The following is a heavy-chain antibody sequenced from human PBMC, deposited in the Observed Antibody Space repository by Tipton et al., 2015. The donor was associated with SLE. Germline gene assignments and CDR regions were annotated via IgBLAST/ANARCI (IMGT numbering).Heavy chain of an antibody. CDR2: VSPGGNT. CDR1: GFSISSGYY. D-gene: IGHD3-16*01. CDR3: ARATYDDFKGVGN. Sequence: TLSLTRTVSGFSISSGYYWGWIRQSPEKGLEWIGGVSPGGNTHHNPSLKSRITVSLDTSRNEFSLRLTSVTAADTAVYFCARATYDDFKGVGNWGQGTLVAVSS. J-gene: IGHJ4*02. V-gene: IGHV4-38-2*02.